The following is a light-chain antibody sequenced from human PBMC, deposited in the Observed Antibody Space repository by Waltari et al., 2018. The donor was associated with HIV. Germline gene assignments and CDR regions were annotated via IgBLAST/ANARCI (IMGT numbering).Light chain of an antibody. V-gene: IGLV1-36*01. CDR2: YDD. CDR1: SSNLGNNA. J-gene: IGLJ2*01. CDR3: AAAWDDSLNGPV. Sequence: QSVLTQPPSVSEAPRQRVTISCSGRSSNLGNNAVNWYPQHPGKAPKLLIYYDDLLPSGVSDRFSGSKSGTSASLAISGLQSEDEADYYCAAAWDDSLNGPVFGGGTKLTVL.